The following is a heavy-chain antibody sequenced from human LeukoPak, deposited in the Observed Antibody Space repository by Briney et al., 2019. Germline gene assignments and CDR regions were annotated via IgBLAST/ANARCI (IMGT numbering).Heavy chain of an antibody. Sequence: PGGSLRLSCAASGFTFSSYAMSWVRQAPGKGLEWVSAISGSGGSTYYADSVKGRFTISRDNSKNTLYLQMNSLRAEDTAVYYCAKAYYYGSGSYYIRSGSYDYWSQGTLVTVSS. V-gene: IGHV3-23*01. J-gene: IGHJ4*02. CDR3: AKAYYYGSGSYYIRSGSYDY. CDR1: GFTFSSYA. CDR2: ISGSGGST. D-gene: IGHD3-10*01.